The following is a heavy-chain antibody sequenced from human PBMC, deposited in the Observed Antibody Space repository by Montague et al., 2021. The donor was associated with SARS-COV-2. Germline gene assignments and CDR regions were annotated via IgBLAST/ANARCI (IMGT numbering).Heavy chain of an antibody. V-gene: IGHV4-61*02. CDR3: ARDYGDYSYYYGLDV. D-gene: IGHD4-17*01. J-gene: IGHJ6*02. CDR2: IYSSGST. CDR1: GGSVRSGSYY. Sequence: TLSLTCTVSGGSVRSGSYYWSWIRQPAGKGLEWIGRIYSSGSTHYNPSLKSRVTMSVDTSKNQFSLKVSSVTAADTAVYYCARDYGDYSYYYGLDVWGQGTTVTVSS.